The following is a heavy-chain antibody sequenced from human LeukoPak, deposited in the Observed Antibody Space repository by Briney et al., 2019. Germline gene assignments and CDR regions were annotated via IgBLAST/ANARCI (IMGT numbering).Heavy chain of an antibody. CDR1: GDSMTRGGYY. J-gene: IGHJ4*02. Sequence: SETLSLTSTVSGDSMTRGGYYWSWVRQHPGKGLEWVGFIYHSGTTFSNPSLESRATISGDTSQNQFSLKLTSVTAADTAVHYCARAVDYRNYFDYWGQGTLVTVSS. CDR2: IYHSGTT. V-gene: IGHV4-31*03. CDR3: ARAVDYRNYFDY. D-gene: IGHD4-11*01.